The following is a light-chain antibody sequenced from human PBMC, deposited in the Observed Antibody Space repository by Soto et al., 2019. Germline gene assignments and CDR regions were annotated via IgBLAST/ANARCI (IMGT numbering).Light chain of an antibody. Sequence: PGDRATLSCRASQSVSRSYLGWYQQKPGQAPRLLMYGASIRAAGVPDRFSGSGSGTEFTLTINSLQPEDFGTYSCQQSYNTPTFGQGTKVDIK. V-gene: IGKV3D-20*02. CDR2: GAS. J-gene: IGKJ1*01. CDR1: QSVSRSY. CDR3: QQSYNTPT.